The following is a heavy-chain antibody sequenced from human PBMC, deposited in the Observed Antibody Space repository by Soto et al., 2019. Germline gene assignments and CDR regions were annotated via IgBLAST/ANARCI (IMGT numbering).Heavy chain of an antibody. Sequence: ASVKVSCKASGYTYTSDGISWVRQAPGQGLEWMGWISAYNGNTNYAQKLQGRVTMTTDTSTSTAYMELRSLRSDDTAVYYCAREGAGTFRSYMDVWGKGTTVTV. CDR2: ISAYNGNT. D-gene: IGHD1-7*01. J-gene: IGHJ6*03. CDR1: GYTYTSDG. CDR3: AREGAGTFRSYMDV. V-gene: IGHV1-18*01.